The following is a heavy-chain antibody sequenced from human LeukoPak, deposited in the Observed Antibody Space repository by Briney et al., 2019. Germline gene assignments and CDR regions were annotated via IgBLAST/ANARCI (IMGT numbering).Heavy chain of an antibody. Sequence: GASVKVSCKASGYNFNSYGIGWVRQAPRQGLEWMGWITAGNGNTNYAQKVQGRVTMTTDTSTSTAYMELRSLRSDDTAVYFCARDLARGCSYGYNAFDIWGQGTMVTVSS. CDR2: ITAGNGNT. D-gene: IGHD5-18*01. J-gene: IGHJ3*02. V-gene: IGHV1-18*01. CDR3: ARDLARGCSYGYNAFDI. CDR1: GYNFNSYG.